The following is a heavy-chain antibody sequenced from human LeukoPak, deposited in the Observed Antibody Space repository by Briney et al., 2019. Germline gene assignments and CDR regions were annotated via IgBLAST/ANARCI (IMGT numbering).Heavy chain of an antibody. CDR1: GGTFSSYA. D-gene: IGHD3-9*01. J-gene: IGHJ5*02. Sequence: SVKVSCKASGGTFSSYAISWVRQAPGQGLEWMGGIIPIFGTANYAQKFQGRVAITADESTSTAYMELSSLRSEDTAVYYCAGDHFDILTGYYGWFDPWGQGTLVTVSS. V-gene: IGHV1-69*13. CDR3: AGDHFDILTGYYGWFDP. CDR2: IIPIFGTA.